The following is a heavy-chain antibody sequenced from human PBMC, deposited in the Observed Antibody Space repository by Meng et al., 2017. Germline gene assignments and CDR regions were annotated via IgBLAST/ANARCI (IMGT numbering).Heavy chain of an antibody. CDR1: GYTFTSYT. CDR3: ARGTGSSWFNP. CDR2: IKSANGDA. V-gene: IGHV1-3*01. J-gene: IGHJ5*02. D-gene: IGHD6-13*01. Sequence: QVLLVQSGAEVEKTRASVKVSCKASGYTFTSYTIHWVRQAPGQSLAWMGWIKSANGDAKYSQKFQGRLTLTRDTSASTAYLELSSLTFEDTAVYYCARGTGSSWFNPWGQGALVTVSS.